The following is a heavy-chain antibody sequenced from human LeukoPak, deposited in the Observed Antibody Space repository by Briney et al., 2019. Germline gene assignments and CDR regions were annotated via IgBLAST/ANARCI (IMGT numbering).Heavy chain of an antibody. CDR1: GYTSTSYD. CDR2: MNPNNGNT. Sequence: ASVKVSCKASGYTSTSYDINWVRQATGQGLEWMGWMNPNNGNTHYAQKFQGRVTLTRNTSISTANMELSSLRSEDTAVYYCTRGGPVAGTHKYFQHWGQGTLVTVSS. J-gene: IGHJ1*01. CDR3: TRGGPVAGTHKYFQH. V-gene: IGHV1-8*01. D-gene: IGHD6-19*01.